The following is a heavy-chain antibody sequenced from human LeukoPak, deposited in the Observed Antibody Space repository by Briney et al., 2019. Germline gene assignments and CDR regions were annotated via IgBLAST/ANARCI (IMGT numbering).Heavy chain of an antibody. CDR1: GYTFTSYG. J-gene: IGHJ3*02. CDR3: ARGARTITMIVVVKRDAFDI. D-gene: IGHD3-22*01. V-gene: IGHV1-18*01. CDR2: LSAYNGNT. Sequence: GSVKVPCKASGYTFTSYGISWVRQAPGQGLEWMGWLSAYNGNTNYAQKLQGRVTMTTDTSTSTAYMELRSLRSDDTAVYYCARGARTITMIVVVKRDAFDIWGQGTMVTVSS.